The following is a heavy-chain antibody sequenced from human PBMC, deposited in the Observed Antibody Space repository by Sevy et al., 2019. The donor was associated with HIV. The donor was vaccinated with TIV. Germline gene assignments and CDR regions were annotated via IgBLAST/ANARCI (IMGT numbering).Heavy chain of an antibody. Sequence: SKTLSLTCTVSGGSISSSPYYWSWIRQPPGKGLEWIGSFYDTGSAYYNPSLKSRVTISVDTSKNQFSLRLSSVTAADTALYYCARHRAYCSDGSCYSPCYFNLWGRGTLVTVSS. J-gene: IGHJ2*01. D-gene: IGHD2-15*01. CDR2: FYDTGSA. V-gene: IGHV4-39*01. CDR1: GGSISSSPYY. CDR3: ARHRAYCSDGSCYSPCYFNL.